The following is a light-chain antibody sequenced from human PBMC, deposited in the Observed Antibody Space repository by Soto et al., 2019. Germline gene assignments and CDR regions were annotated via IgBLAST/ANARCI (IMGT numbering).Light chain of an antibody. CDR3: QSFDISLRGV. CDR1: SSNIGAGYD. V-gene: IGLV1-40*01. Sequence: QSALTQPPSVSGAPGQRVTISCTGTSSNIGAGYDVHWYQQLPGTAPKLVIFGNNKRPSGVPGRFSGSQSGTSASLAITGLQADDEADYYCQSFDISLRGVFGGGTKLTVL. J-gene: IGLJ3*02. CDR2: GNN.